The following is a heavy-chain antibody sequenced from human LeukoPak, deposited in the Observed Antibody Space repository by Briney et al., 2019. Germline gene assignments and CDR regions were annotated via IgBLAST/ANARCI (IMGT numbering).Heavy chain of an antibody. CDR1: GFTFSSYG. CDR3: ARDIHSNYFDY. V-gene: IGHV3-33*01. D-gene: IGHD4-11*01. Sequence: PGRSLRLSCAASGFTFSSYGMHWVRQAPGKGLEWVAVIWYDGSNKYYADSVKGRFTISRDNSKNTLSLQMNSLRAGDTAVYYCARDIHSNYFDYWGQGTLVTVSS. CDR2: IWYDGSNK. J-gene: IGHJ4*02.